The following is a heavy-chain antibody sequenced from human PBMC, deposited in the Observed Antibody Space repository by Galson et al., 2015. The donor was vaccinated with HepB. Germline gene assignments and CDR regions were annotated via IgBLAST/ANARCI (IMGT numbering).Heavy chain of an antibody. V-gene: IGHV4-39*01. CDR1: GASVSSDTYY. CDR3: ARQRRSYCDGRSCPRGWFDP. J-gene: IGHJ5*02. CDR2: IYYRGTT. Sequence: ETLSLTCAVSGASVSSDTYYWAWMRQSPGKGLEWIATIYYRGTTYYDPSLKRRLTIHVDTSRNQCSVRLRSVTAADTAVYYCARQRRSYCDGRSCPRGWFDPWGQGTLVTVSS. D-gene: IGHD2-15*01.